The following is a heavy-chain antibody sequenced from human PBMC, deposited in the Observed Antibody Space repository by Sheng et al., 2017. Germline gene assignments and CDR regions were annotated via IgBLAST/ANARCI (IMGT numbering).Heavy chain of an antibody. CDR3: ARDRGGAADDY. D-gene: IGHD6-13*01. Sequence: QVQLQESGPGLVKAFGDPCPLTCVVSGFPLTTSGYYWGWIRSPQEGLEWVGSTFHGGSKFYNPSLKSRATISLDTSKNQMSLRLKSVTAADTAVYYCARDRGGAADDYWGREPWSP. J-gene: IGHJ4*02. V-gene: IGHV4-38-2*02. CDR2: TFHGGSK. CDR1: GFPLTTSGYY.